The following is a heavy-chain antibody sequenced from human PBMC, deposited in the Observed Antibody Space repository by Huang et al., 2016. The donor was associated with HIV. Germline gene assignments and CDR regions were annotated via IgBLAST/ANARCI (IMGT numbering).Heavy chain of an antibody. V-gene: IGHV1-3*01. Sequence: QVQLVQSGAEVKKPGASVKVSCKTSGYSFTDYAMHWVRQAPGQRLEWMGWINADNGNTKYSQKFQGRVTITRDTSARTAYMALSSLRSEDTAVYFCARVYDYVWGTYRYSAFDIWSQGTMVTVSS. D-gene: IGHD3-16*02. CDR2: INADNGNT. J-gene: IGHJ3*02. CDR3: ARVYDYVWGTYRYSAFDI. CDR1: GYSFTDYA.